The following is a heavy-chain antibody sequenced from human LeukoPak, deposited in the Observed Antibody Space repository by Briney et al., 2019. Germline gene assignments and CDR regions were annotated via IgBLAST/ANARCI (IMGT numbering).Heavy chain of an antibody. CDR1: AFTVSSNY. D-gene: IGHD4-17*01. CDR2: IYSGGST. Sequence: GGSLRLSCAASAFTVSSNYMSWVRQAPGKGLEWVSVIYSGGSTYYADSVKGRFTISRDNSKNTLYLQMNSLRAGDTAVYYCARDWGDYAFDYWGQGTLVTVSS. V-gene: IGHV3-66*01. J-gene: IGHJ4*02. CDR3: ARDWGDYAFDY.